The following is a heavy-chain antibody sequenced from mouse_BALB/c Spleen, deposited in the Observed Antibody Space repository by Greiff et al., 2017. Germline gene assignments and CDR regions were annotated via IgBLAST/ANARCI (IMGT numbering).Heavy chain of an antibody. CDR3: AREVIYYGNYEGFAY. V-gene: IGHV1-9*01. D-gene: IGHD2-1*01. Sequence: QVQLQQSGAELMKPGASVKISCKATGYTFSSYWIEWVKQRPGHGLEWIGEILPGSGSTNYNEKFKGKATFTADTSSNTAYMQLSSLTSEDSAVYYCAREVIYYGNYEGFAYWGQGTLVTVSA. J-gene: IGHJ3*01. CDR2: ILPGSGST. CDR1: GYTFSSYW.